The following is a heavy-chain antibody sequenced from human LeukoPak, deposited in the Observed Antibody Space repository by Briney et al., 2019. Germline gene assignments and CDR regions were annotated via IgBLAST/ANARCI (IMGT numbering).Heavy chain of an antibody. Sequence: GGSLRLSCAASGFTFSSYGMHWVRQAPGKGLEWVAFIRYDGSNKYYADSVKGRFTISRDNSKNTLYLQMNSLRAEDTAVYYCAKDLGYSYGAPFGYWGQGTLVTVSS. CDR2: IRYDGSNK. CDR3: AKDLGYSYGAPFGY. CDR1: GFTFSSYG. D-gene: IGHD5-18*01. V-gene: IGHV3-30*02. J-gene: IGHJ4*02.